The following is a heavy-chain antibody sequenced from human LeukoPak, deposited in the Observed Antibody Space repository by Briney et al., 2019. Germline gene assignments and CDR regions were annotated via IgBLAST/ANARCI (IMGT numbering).Heavy chain of an antibody. CDR2: IYTSGST. D-gene: IGHD5-12*01. CDR1: GGSISSYY. CDR3: AREGSKHSGYDDTFDY. Sequence: SETLSLTCTVSGGSISSYYWSWIRQPAGKGLEWIGRIYTSGSTNYNPSLKSRVTMSVDTSKNQFSLKLSSVTAADTAVYYCAREGSKHSGYDDTFDYWGQGTLVTVSS. J-gene: IGHJ4*02. V-gene: IGHV4-4*07.